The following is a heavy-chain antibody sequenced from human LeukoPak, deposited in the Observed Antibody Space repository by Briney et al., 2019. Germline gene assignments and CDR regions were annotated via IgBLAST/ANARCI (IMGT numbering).Heavy chain of an antibody. CDR2: ISYDENHK. CDR1: GFTFSSYG. CDR3: AKGGSGFFDY. Sequence: PGGSLRLSCAASGFTFSSYGMHWVRQASGKGLEWVAVISYDENHKYYADPVKGRFTISRDNSKNTLYLQMNSLRAEDTAVYYCAKGGSGFFDYWGQGTLVTVSS. J-gene: IGHJ4*02. V-gene: IGHV3-30*18. D-gene: IGHD6-19*01.